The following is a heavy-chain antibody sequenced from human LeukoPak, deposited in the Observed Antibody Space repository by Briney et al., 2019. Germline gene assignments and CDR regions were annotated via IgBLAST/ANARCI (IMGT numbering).Heavy chain of an antibody. V-gene: IGHV1-18*01. D-gene: IGHD5-18*01. J-gene: IGHJ4*02. CDR3: ARDGGGGGTAMDFDY. Sequence: ASVKVSCKASGYTFTSYGISWVRQAPGQGLEWMGWISAYNGDTNYAQKLQGRVTMTTDTSTSTAYMELRSLRSDDTAVYYCARDGGGGGTAMDFDYWGQGTLVTVSS. CDR1: GYTFTSYG. CDR2: ISAYNGDT.